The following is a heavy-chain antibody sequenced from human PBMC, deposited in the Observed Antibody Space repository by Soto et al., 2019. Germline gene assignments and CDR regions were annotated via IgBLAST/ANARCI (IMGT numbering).Heavy chain of an antibody. CDR1: GYSFAGFY. CDR3: AIIMTHSDSFDI. V-gene: IGHV1-2*04. J-gene: IGHJ3*02. Sequence: VKVSCKASGYSFAGFYIHWMRQAPGQGLEWVGSINSNSGATTYAQKFQDSVAMTRDTSVSTAYMDLNRLTPDDTAIYYRAIIMTHSDSFDIRGQGTMVTV. CDR2: INSNSGAT. D-gene: IGHD3-16*01.